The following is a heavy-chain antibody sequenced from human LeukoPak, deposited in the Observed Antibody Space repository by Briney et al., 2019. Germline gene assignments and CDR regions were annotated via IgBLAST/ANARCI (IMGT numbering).Heavy chain of an antibody. V-gene: IGHV3-23*01. D-gene: IGHD6-13*01. CDR1: GFTFSSNA. CDR3: AKARAGDITAAFNY. CDR2: ISGSGGRT. Sequence: GSLRLSCAASGFTFSSNAMSWVRQAPGKGLEWVSAISGSGGRTYFADSVKGRFTISRDNSKNTLYLQMNSLRAEDTAIYYCAKARAGDITAAFNYWGQGTLVTVSS. J-gene: IGHJ4*02.